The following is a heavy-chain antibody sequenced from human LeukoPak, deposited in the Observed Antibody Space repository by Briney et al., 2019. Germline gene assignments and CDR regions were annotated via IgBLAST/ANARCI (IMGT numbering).Heavy chain of an antibody. CDR1: GFTFSSYA. CDR3: ARERYAGYYFDY. Sequence: GRSLRLSCAASGFTFSSYAMHWVRQAPGEGLEWVAVISYDGSNKYYADSVKGRFTISRDNSKNTLYLQMNSLRAEDTAVYYCARERYAGYYFDYWGQGTLVTVSS. J-gene: IGHJ4*02. V-gene: IGHV3-30-3*01. D-gene: IGHD1-1*01. CDR2: ISYDGSNK.